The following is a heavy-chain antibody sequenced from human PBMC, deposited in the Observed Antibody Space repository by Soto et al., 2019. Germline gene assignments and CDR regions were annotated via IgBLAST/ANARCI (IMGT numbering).Heavy chain of an antibody. CDR3: ARHCSRTTCRYYYVMDV. CDR2: IYPTDSYA. CDR1: VYSVTTYS. Sequence: SGEGSVYSVTTYSIGWVRQLPGKGLEWMGMIYPTDSYANYSPSFQGHVTISSDKSISTTYLQWSTLMASDTATYYCARHCSRTTCRYYYVMDVWGQRTTVTVSS. D-gene: IGHD2-2*01. V-gene: IGHV5-10-1*01. J-gene: IGHJ6*02.